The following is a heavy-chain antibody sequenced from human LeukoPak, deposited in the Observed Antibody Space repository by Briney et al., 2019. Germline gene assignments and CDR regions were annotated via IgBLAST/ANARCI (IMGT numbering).Heavy chain of an antibody. J-gene: IGHJ6*02. CDR3: AKEGVATTNYYYYGMDV. D-gene: IGHD5-12*01. CDR1: GFTFSSYV. Sequence: GGSLRLSCAASGFTFSSYVMSWVRQAPGKGLEWVSAISGSGGSTYYADSVKGRFTISRDNSKNTLYLQMNSLRAEDTAVYYCAKEGVATTNYYYYGMDVWGQGTTVTVSS. CDR2: ISGSGGST. V-gene: IGHV3-23*01.